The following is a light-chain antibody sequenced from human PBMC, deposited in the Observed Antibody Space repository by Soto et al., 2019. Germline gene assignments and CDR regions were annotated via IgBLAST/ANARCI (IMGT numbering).Light chain of an antibody. CDR1: QTIRTY. CDR2: AAS. J-gene: IGKJ1*01. Sequence: IPMTQFPSSLSSSLGDRGTITYRASQTIRTYLNWFQQKPGKGPELLIYAASSLQSGVPSRFTGSVSGAEFTLTISSLQPEDTATYYCQQTYNVPQTYGQGTKVDIK. V-gene: IGKV1-39*01. CDR3: QQTYNVPQT.